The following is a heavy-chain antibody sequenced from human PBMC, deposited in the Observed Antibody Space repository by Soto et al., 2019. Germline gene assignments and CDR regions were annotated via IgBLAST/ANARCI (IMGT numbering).Heavy chain of an antibody. CDR2: MNPGSGKT. Sequence: GASVKVSCKASGYTFISYDITWVRQATGQGLEWMGWMNPGSGKTGYANKFQGRVTMTRDASTNTAHLELTSLTSEDTAVYYCARMASSGTLNWFDPWGQGTLVTVSS. J-gene: IGHJ5*02. CDR1: GYTFISYD. CDR3: ARMASSGTLNWFDP. V-gene: IGHV1-8*02.